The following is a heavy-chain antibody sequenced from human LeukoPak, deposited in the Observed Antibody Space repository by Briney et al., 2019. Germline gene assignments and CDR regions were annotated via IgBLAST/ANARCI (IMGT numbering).Heavy chain of an antibody. J-gene: IGHJ4*02. Sequence: GGSLRPSCAASGFTFSSYAMSWVRQAPGKGLEGVSAISGSGGSTYYADSVKGRFTISRDNSKNTLYLQMNSLRAEDTAVYYCAKGRLDCSSTSCSPHYWGQGTLVTVSS. V-gene: IGHV3-23*01. CDR2: ISGSGGST. CDR1: GFTFSSYA. CDR3: AKGRLDCSSTSCSPHY. D-gene: IGHD2-2*01.